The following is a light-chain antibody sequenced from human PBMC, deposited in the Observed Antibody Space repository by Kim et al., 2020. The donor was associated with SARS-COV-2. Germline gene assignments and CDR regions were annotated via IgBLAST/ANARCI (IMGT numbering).Light chain of an antibody. Sequence: SYELTQPLSVSVALGQTARITCGGNNIGTKNVHWFQQKPGQAPVLVICGDSNRPSGIPERFSGSNSGNTATLTISRAQPGDEADHYCQVWDRRTGVVGGG. V-gene: IGLV3-9*01. CDR3: QVWDRRTGV. CDR2: GDS. J-gene: IGLJ3*02. CDR1: NIGTKN.